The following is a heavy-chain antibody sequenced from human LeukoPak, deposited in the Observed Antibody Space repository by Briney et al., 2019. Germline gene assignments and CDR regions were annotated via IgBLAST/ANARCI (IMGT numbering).Heavy chain of an antibody. CDR1: GGSISSSSYY. V-gene: IGHV4-61*02. Sequence: SETLSLTCTVSGGSISSSSYYWGWIRQPAGKGLEWIGRIYTSGSTNYSPSLKSRVTISVDTSKRQLSLTLSSVTAADTAVYYCARVYYSSSYDYWYFDLWGRGTLVTVSS. J-gene: IGHJ2*01. CDR2: IYTSGST. D-gene: IGHD6-13*01. CDR3: ARVYYSSSYDYWYFDL.